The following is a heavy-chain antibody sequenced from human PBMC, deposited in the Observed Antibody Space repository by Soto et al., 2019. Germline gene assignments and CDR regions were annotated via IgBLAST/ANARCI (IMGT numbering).Heavy chain of an antibody. Sequence: QVQLVESGGGVVQPGRSLRISCAASGFTFSSYAMHWVRQAPGKGLEWVAVISYDGSNKYYADSVKGRFTISRDNSKNTLYLQMNSLRAEDTAVYYCARENYDCWSGYSYSYYFDYWGQGTLVTVSS. CDR3: ARENYDCWSGYSYSYYFDY. CDR2: ISYDGSNK. CDR1: GFTFSSYA. J-gene: IGHJ4*02. V-gene: IGHV3-30-3*01. D-gene: IGHD3-3*01.